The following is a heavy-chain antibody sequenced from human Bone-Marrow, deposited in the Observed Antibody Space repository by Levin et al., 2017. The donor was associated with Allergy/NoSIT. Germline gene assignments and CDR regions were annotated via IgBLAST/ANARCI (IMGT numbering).Heavy chain of an antibody. CDR2: INSDGSST. D-gene: IGHD6-19*01. J-gene: IGHJ4*02. Sequence: PGGSLRLSCAASGFTFSSYWMHWVRQAPGKGLVWVSRINSDGSSTSYADSVKGRFTISRDNAKNTLYLQMNSLRAEDTAVYYCARNWRIAVAGIDYWGQGTLVTVSS. CDR3: ARNWRIAVAGIDY. CDR1: GFTFSSYW. V-gene: IGHV3-74*01.